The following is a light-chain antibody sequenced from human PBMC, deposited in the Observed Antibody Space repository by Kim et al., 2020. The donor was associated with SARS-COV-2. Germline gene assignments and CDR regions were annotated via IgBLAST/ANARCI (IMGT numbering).Light chain of an antibody. CDR3: QQYGNLPPWT. CDR2: GAS. Sequence: PGERATLSCRASQTIAGNFLAWYHQKPGQAPRLLIYGASTRATDIPDRFSGSGSGTDFTLTIGRLEPEDFAVYYCQQYGNLPPWTFGQGTKLEI. J-gene: IGKJ1*01. V-gene: IGKV3-20*01. CDR1: QTIAGNF.